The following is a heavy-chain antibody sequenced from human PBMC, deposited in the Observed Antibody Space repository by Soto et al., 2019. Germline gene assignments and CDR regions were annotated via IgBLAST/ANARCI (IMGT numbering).Heavy chain of an antibody. CDR2: ISYDGSIQ. Sequence: QVQLVESGGGVVQPGRSLRLSCAASGFTFSSYGMHWVRQAPGEGLEWVVGISYDGSIQYYTDSAKGRFTISRDNSKSTLYLKMNSLRAEDTAVYYCAKEIRAYSSSWSFDYWGQGTLVTVSS. CDR1: GFTFSSYG. D-gene: IGHD6-13*01. J-gene: IGHJ4*02. V-gene: IGHV3-30*18. CDR3: AKEIRAYSSSWSFDY.